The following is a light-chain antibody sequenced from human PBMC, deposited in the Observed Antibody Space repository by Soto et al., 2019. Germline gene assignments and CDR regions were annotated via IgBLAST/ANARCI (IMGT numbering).Light chain of an antibody. V-gene: IGLV1-51*02. Sequence: HSVLTQPPSVSAAPGQKVTISCSGSSSNIGNNYVSWYQQLPGTAPKLLIYENNKRPSGIPDRFSGSKSGTSATLGITGLQTGDEADYYCGTWDSSPRHDVFGTGTKLTVL. CDR2: ENN. CDR1: SSNIGNNY. CDR3: GTWDSSPRHDV. J-gene: IGLJ1*01.